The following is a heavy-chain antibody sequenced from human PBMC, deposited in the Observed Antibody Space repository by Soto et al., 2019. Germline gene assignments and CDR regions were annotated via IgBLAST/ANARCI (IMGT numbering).Heavy chain of an antibody. CDR3: ARACSSTSRTNWFDP. D-gene: IGHD2-2*01. V-gene: IGHV3-21*01. Sequence: SLRLSCAASGFTFSSYSMNWVRQAPGKGLEWVSSISSSSSYIYYADSVKGRFTISRDNAKNSLYLQMNSLRAEDTAVYYCARACSSTSRTNWFDPWGQGTLVTVSA. J-gene: IGHJ5*02. CDR2: ISSSSSYI. CDR1: GFTFSSYS.